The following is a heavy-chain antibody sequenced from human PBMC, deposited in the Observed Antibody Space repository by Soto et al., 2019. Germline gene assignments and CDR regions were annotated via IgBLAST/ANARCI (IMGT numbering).Heavy chain of an antibody. Sequence: GGSLRLSCAASGVTFSNAWMNWVRQDPGKGLEWVGRIKSKTDGGTTDYAAPVKGRFTISRDDSKNTLYLQMNSLKTEDTAVYYCTTAIVVVNTYYYGMDVWGQGTTVTVSS. CDR1: GVTFSNAW. J-gene: IGHJ6*02. D-gene: IGHD3-22*01. CDR2: IKSKTDGGTT. V-gene: IGHV3-15*07. CDR3: TTAIVVVNTYYYGMDV.